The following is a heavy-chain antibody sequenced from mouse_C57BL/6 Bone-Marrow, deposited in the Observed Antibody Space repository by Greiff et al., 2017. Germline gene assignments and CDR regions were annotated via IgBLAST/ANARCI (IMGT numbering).Heavy chain of an antibody. CDR3: ARGPYYAMDY. V-gene: IGHV1-4*01. Sequence: VQLQQSGAELARPGASVKMSCKASGYTFTSYTMHWVKQRPGQGLEWIGYINPSSGYTKSNQKFKDKDTLTADKSSSTAYMQLSSLTSEDSAVYYCARGPYYAMDYWGQGTSVTVSS. J-gene: IGHJ4*01. CDR2: INPSSGYT. CDR1: GYTFTSYT.